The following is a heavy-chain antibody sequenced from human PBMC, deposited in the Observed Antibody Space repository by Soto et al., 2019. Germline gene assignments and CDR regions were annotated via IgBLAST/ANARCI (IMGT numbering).Heavy chain of an antibody. Sequence: SETLSLTCTVSGGSISSSSYYWGWIRQPPGKGLEWIGSIYYSGSTYYNPSLKSRVTISVDTSKNQFSLKLSSVTAADTAVYYCSRRVGHYDSSGYYYAWFDPWGQGTLVTVSS. CDR1: GGSISSSSYY. CDR3: SRRVGHYDSSGYYYAWFDP. D-gene: IGHD3-22*01. CDR2: IYYSGST. J-gene: IGHJ5*02. V-gene: IGHV4-39*01.